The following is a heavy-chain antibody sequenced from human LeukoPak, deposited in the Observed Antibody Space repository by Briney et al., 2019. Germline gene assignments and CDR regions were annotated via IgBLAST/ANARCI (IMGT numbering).Heavy chain of an antibody. Sequence: GGSLRLSCAASGFTVSSNYMSWVRQAPGKGLEWVSVIYSGGSTYYADSVKGRFTISRDNAKNSLYLQMNSLRAEDTAVYYCARDRAVTTEMDYWGQGTLVTVSS. CDR2: IYSGGST. D-gene: IGHD4-11*01. V-gene: IGHV3-53*01. CDR1: GFTVSSNY. J-gene: IGHJ4*02. CDR3: ARDRAVTTEMDY.